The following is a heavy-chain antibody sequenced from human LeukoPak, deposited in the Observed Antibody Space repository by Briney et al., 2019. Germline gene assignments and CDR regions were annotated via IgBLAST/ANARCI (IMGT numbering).Heavy chain of an antibody. CDR2: ISSSSSYI. CDR1: GFTFSSYS. CDR3: AKGRQYYDFWSGFNYYFDY. Sequence: GGSLRLSCAASGFTFSSYSMNWVRQAPGKGLEWVSSISSSSSYIYYADSVKGRFTISRDNAKNSLYLQMNSLRAEDTAVYYCAKGRQYYDFWSGFNYYFDYWGQGTLVTVSS. D-gene: IGHD3-3*01. V-gene: IGHV3-21*04. J-gene: IGHJ4*02.